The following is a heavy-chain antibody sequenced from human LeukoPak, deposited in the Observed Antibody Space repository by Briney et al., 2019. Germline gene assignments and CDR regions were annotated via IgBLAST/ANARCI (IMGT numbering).Heavy chain of an antibody. V-gene: IGHV4-59*01. CDR2: IYYSGST. J-gene: IGHJ4*02. CDR3: ARGYDYVWGSHRALGY. D-gene: IGHD3-16*02. CDR1: GGSITSYY. Sequence: SQTLSLTCTVYGGSITSYYWSWIRQPPGKGMEWMGYIYYSGSTNYNPSLKSRVTISVDTSKNQFSLRLSSVTAADTAVYYCARGYDYVWGSHRALGYWGQGTLVTVSS.